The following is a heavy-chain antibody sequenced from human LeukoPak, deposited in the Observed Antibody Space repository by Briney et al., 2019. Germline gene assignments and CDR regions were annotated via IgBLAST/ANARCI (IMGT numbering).Heavy chain of an antibody. CDR1: GGSFSGYY. D-gene: IGHD6-19*01. J-gene: IGHJ6*02. V-gene: IGHV4-34*01. CDR2: INHSGST. CDR3: ARASSGWYAYYYYGMDV. Sequence: SETLSLTCAVYGGSFSGYYWSWIRQPPGKGLEWIGEINHSGSTNYNPSLKSRVTISVDTPKNQFSLKLSSVTAADTAVYYCARASSGWYAYYYYGMDVWGQGTTVTVSS.